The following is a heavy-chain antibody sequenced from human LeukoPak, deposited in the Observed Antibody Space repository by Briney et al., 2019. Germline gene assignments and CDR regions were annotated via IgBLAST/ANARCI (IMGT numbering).Heavy chain of an antibody. D-gene: IGHD3-22*01. V-gene: IGHV3-20*04. CDR3: ARARNVVVITNTLDY. CDR2: INWNGGST. CDR1: GFTFSSYG. J-gene: IGHJ4*02. Sequence: GGSLRLSCAASGFTFSSYGMHWVRQAPGKGLEWVSGINWNGGSTGYADSVKGRFTISRDNAKNSLCLRMNSLRAEDTALYYCARARNVVVITNTLDYWGQGTLVTVSS.